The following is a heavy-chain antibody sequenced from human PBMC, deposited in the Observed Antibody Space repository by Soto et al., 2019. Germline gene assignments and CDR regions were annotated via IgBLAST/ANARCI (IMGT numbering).Heavy chain of an antibody. D-gene: IGHD3-3*01. CDR3: ARQGGRVVTYYFDY. J-gene: IGHJ4*02. V-gene: IGHV4-39*01. CDR1: GGSISSSSYY. CDR2: IYYSGST. Sequence: SETLSLTCTVSGGSISSSSYYWGWIRQPPGKGLEWIGSIYYSGSTYYNPSLKSRVTISVDTSKNQFSLKLSSVTAADTAVYYCARQGGRVVTYYFDYWGQGTLVTVSS.